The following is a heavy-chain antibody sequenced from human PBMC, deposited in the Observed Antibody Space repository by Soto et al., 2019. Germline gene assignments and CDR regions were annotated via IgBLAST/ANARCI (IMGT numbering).Heavy chain of an antibody. CDR3: ARDGGRLSGGIDY. CDR2: ILPIFRTA. Sequence: QVQLVQSGAEVKKPGSSVKVSCKASGGTFTSYSINWVRQAPGQGLEWMGEILPIFRTANYAQKFQGRVTITADETTSTAYRELSSVRSEDKAVYYCARDGGRLSGGIDYWGQGTLVTVSS. J-gene: IGHJ4*02. CDR1: GGTFTSYS. D-gene: IGHD1-26*01. V-gene: IGHV1-69*01.